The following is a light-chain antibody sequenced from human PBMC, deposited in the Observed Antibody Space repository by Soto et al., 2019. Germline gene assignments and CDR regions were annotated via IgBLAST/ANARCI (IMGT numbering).Light chain of an antibody. CDR2: GAF. V-gene: IGKV3-15*01. CDR3: QQYKNWPPLT. CDR1: QSVSYN. J-gene: IGKJ4*01. Sequence: EIVMTQSPATLSVSPGETATLSCRASQSVSYNLAWYQQKPGQGPRLLIYGAFTRATGIPARFSGSGSGTDFTLTISGLQSEDFAVYYCQQYKNWPPLTFGGGTKVEIK.